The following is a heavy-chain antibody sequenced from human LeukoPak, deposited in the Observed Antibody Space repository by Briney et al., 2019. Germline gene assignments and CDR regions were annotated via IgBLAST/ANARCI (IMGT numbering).Heavy chain of an antibody. V-gene: IGHV3-23*01. J-gene: IGHJ4*02. Sequence: PGGSLRPSCAASGFTFSSYAMSWVRQAPGKGLEWVSAISGSGGSTYYADSVKGRFTISRDNSKNTLYLQMNSLRAEDTAVYYCAKDPSYYYGSTEYYFDYWGQGTLVTVSS. CDR2: ISGSGGST. D-gene: IGHD3-10*01. CDR1: GFTFSSYA. CDR3: AKDPSYYYGSTEYYFDY.